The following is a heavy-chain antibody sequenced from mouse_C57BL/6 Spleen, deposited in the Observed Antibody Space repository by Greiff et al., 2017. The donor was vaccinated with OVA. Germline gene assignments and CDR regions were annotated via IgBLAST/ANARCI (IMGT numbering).Heavy chain of an antibody. J-gene: IGHJ2*01. CDR2: IHPNSGST. V-gene: IGHV1-64*01. Sequence: QVQLQQPGAELVKPGASVKLSCKASGYTFTSYWMHWVKQRPGQGLEWVGMIHPNSGSTNYTEKFKSKATLTVDKSPSTAYMQLSSLTSEDSAVYYCARNHDGPFDYWGQGTTLTVSS. D-gene: IGHD2-3*01. CDR3: ARNHDGPFDY. CDR1: GYTFTSYW.